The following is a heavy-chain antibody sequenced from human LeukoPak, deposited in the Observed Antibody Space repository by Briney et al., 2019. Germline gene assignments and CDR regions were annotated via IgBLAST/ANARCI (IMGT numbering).Heavy chain of an antibody. D-gene: IGHD3-3*01. CDR3: ARDWWGYDFWSGYDY. J-gene: IGHJ4*02. CDR2: IKQDGSEK. CDR1: GFTLRSYW. V-gene: IGHV3-7*03. Sequence: PGGSLRLSRAASGFTLRSYWMSWVRQAPGKGLEWVANIKQDGSEKYYVDSVKGRFTISRDNAKNSLYLQMNSLRAEDTAVYYCARDWWGYDFWSGYDYWGQGTLVTVSS.